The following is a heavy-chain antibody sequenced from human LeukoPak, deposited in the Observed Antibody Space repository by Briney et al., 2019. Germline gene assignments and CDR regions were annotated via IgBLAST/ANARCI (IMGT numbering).Heavy chain of an antibody. J-gene: IGHJ5*02. CDR3: ARDNYAGANWFDP. Sequence: GASVKVSCKASGGTFSSYAISWVRQAPGQGLEWMGGNIPIFGTANYAQKFQGRVTITTDESTSTAYMELSSLRSEDTAVYYCARDNYAGANWFDPWGQGTLVTVSS. D-gene: IGHD1-7*01. V-gene: IGHV1-69*05. CDR1: GGTFSSYA. CDR2: NIPIFGTA.